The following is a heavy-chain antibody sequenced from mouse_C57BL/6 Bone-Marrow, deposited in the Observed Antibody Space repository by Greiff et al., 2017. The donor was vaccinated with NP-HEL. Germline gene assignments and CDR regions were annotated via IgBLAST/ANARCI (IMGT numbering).Heavy chain of an antibody. CDR2: IDPETGGT. V-gene: IGHV1-15*01. Sequence: VQLQQSGAELVRPGASVTLSCKASGYTFTDYEMHWVKQTPVHGLEWIGAIDPETGGTAYNQKFKGKAILTADKSSSTAYMELRSLTSEDSAVYYCTRGLTTVVNYAMDYWGQGTSVTVSS. CDR1: GYTFTDYE. D-gene: IGHD1-1*01. CDR3: TRGLTTVVNYAMDY. J-gene: IGHJ4*01.